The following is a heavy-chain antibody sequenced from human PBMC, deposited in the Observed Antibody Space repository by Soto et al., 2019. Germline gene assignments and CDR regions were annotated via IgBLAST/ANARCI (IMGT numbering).Heavy chain of an antibody. CDR2: IIPIVSRS. CDR3: MRGQMSEIATILSDKGFDP. J-gene: IGHJ5*02. Sequence: QVQLVQSGAEVKKPGASVTVSCKASGGTFNNHAINWVRQAPGQGLEWMGGIIPIVSRSNYAQKFQGRVTITADESTTLAYMELSRLRSDDTAVYYCMRGQMSEIATILSDKGFDPWGQGTLVTVSS. V-gene: IGHV1-69*01. CDR1: GGTFNNHA. D-gene: IGHD2-21*01.